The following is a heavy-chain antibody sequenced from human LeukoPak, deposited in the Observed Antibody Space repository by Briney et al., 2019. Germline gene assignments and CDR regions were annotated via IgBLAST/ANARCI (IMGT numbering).Heavy chain of an antibody. CDR3: VYCSGGSCYSNGPWFDP. CDR1: GFTFSSYG. CDR2: ISGSGGST. Sequence: GGSLRLSCAASGFTFSSYGMSWVRQAPGKGLEWVSAISGSGGSTYYADSVKGRFTISRDNAKNTLYLQMNSLRADDTALYYCVYCSGGSCYSNGPWFDPWGQGTLVTVSS. V-gene: IGHV3-23*01. J-gene: IGHJ5*02. D-gene: IGHD2-15*01.